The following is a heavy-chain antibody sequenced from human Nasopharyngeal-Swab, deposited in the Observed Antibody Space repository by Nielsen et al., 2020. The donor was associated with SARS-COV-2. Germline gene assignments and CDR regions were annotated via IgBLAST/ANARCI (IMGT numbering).Heavy chain of an antibody. CDR2: ISSSSSYI. J-gene: IGHJ4*02. CDR3: ARAGSSGWYYYFDY. CDR1: GFTFSSYS. V-gene: IGHV3-21*01. D-gene: IGHD6-19*01. Sequence: GGSLRLSCAASGFTFSSYSMNWVRQAPGKGLEWVSSISSSSSYIYYADSVKGRFTISRGNAKNSLYLQMNSLRAEDTAVYYCARAGSSGWYYYFDYWGQGTLVTVSS.